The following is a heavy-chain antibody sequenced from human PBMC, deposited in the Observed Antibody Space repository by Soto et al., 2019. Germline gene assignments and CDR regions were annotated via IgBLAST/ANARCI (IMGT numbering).Heavy chain of an antibody. J-gene: IGHJ6*02. CDR2: LSFSGNT. CDR3: GGGGGEWVWGGHYYAMDV. V-gene: IGHV4-31*03. Sequence: SETLSLTCTVSGGSISSTSNFWSWIRQHPGKGLEWIGFLSFSGNTYYNPSLKSRVTIAVDTSKNQFSLKLTSVTAADTAVYYCGGGGGEWVWGGHYYAMDVWGQGTTVTVSS. CDR1: GGSISSTSNF. D-gene: IGHD3-16*01.